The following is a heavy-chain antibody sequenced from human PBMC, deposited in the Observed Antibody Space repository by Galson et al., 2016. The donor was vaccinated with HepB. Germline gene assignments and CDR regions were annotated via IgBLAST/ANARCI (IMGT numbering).Heavy chain of an antibody. J-gene: IGHJ4*02. CDR3: ARDNPRDADPDYVESYYFDF. V-gene: IGHV6-1*01. CDR1: GDSVSSDTAA. Sequence: CAISGDSVSSDTAAWNWIRQSPSRGLEWLGRTFFRSKWYSDYAVSVKRRITIKADTSKNQFSLQLNSATPEDTAVYFCARDNPRDADPDYVESYYFDFWGQGTLVTVSS. CDR2: TFFRSKWYS. D-gene: IGHD4-17*01.